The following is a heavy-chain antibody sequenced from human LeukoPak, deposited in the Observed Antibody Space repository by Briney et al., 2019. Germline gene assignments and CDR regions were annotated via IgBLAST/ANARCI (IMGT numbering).Heavy chain of an antibody. CDR3: AKEGEWDKIFFDY. D-gene: IGHD1-26*01. J-gene: IGHJ4*02. V-gene: IGHV3-30*02. CDR2: IRYDGSKK. CDR1: GFTFSSYG. Sequence: RGGSLRLSCAASGFTFSSYGMHWVRQAPGKGLEWVTYIRYDGSKKYYADSLKGRFTISRDNSKNTLYLQITSLRAEDTALYYCAKEGEWDKIFFDYWGQGTLVTVSS.